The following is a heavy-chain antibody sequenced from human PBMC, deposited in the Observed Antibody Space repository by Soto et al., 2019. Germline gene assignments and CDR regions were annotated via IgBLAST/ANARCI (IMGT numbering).Heavy chain of an antibody. J-gene: IGHJ4*02. D-gene: IGHD2-2*01. CDR2: IIPIFGTA. CDR3: ARGLNIVVPAAFDY. V-gene: IGHV1-69*13. CDR1: GGTFSSYA. Sequence: SVKVSCKASGGTFSSYAISWVRQAPGQGLEWMGGIIPIFGTANHAQKFQGRVTITADESTSTAYMELSSLRSEDTAVYYCARGLNIVVPAAFDYWGQGTLVTVSS.